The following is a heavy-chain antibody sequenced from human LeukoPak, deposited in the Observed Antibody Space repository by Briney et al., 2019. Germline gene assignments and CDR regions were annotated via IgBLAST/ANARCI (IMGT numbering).Heavy chain of an antibody. D-gene: IGHD6-13*01. Sequence: PGGSLRLSCAASGFTFSSYAMSWVRQAPGKGLEWVSAISGSGGSTYYADSVKGRFTISRDSSKNTLYLQMNSLRAEDTAVYYCAKAWEGYSSSWEDYFDYWGQGTLVTVSS. J-gene: IGHJ4*02. CDR2: ISGSGGST. CDR3: AKAWEGYSSSWEDYFDY. CDR1: GFTFSSYA. V-gene: IGHV3-23*01.